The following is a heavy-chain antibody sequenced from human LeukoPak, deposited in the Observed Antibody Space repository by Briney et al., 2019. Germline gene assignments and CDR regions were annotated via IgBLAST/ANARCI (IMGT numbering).Heavy chain of an antibody. J-gene: IGHJ4*02. Sequence: PGRSLRLSCAASGFTFSSYAMHWVRQAPGKGLEWLTVISYDGGNKFYADSVRGRFTISRDNSKNTLYLQMNSLRADDTPVYYCAKVHLTYYYDSSGYGFQDYWGQGTLVTVSS. D-gene: IGHD3-22*01. CDR1: GFTFSSYA. V-gene: IGHV3-30*18. CDR2: ISYDGGNK. CDR3: AKVHLTYYYDSSGYGFQDY.